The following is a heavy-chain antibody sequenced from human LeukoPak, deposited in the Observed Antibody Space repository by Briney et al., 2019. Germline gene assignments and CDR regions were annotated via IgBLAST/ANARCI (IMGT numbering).Heavy chain of an antibody. D-gene: IGHD3-22*01. V-gene: IGHV1-24*01. CDR1: GYTFTSYY. J-gene: IGHJ4*02. CDR2: FDPEDGET. Sequence: ASVKVSCMASGYTFTSYYMHWVRQAPGQGLEWMGGFDPEDGETIYAQKFQGRVTMTEDTSTDTAYMELSSLRSEDTAVYYCATESNYYDSSGLYWGQGTLVTVSS. CDR3: ATESNYYDSSGLY.